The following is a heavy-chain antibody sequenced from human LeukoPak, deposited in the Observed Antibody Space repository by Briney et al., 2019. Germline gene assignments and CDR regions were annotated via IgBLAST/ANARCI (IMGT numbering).Heavy chain of an antibody. CDR1: GGSISSYY. D-gene: IGHD5-18*01. J-gene: IGHJ4*02. CDR3: AKDRSPRGYSYGYFDY. V-gene: IGHV4-59*01. CDR2: INNSGST. Sequence: SETLSLTCGVSGGSISSYYWSWIRQPPGKGPEWIGYINNSGSTNYNPSVKSRVTISVDTSKKQFSLRLSSVTTADTAVYYCAKDRSPRGYSYGYFDYWGQGILVTVSS.